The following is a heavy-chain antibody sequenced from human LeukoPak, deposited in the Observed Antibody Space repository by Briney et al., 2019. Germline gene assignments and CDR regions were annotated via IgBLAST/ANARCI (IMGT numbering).Heavy chain of an antibody. J-gene: IGHJ6*04. CDR2: IYSGGST. Sequence: GGSLRLSCAASGFTVSSNYMSWVRQAPGKGLEWVSVIYSGGSTYYADSVKGRFTISRDNSENTLYLQMNSLRAEDTAVYYCAELGITMIGGVWGKGTTVTISS. CDR3: AELGITMIGGV. D-gene: IGHD3-10*02. CDR1: GFTVSSNY. V-gene: IGHV3-53*01.